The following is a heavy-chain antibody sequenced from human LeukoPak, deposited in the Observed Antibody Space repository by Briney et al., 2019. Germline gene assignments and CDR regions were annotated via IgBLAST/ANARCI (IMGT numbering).Heavy chain of an antibody. V-gene: IGHV1-69*05. CDR3: ARGNGGSYYFDY. J-gene: IGHJ4*02. D-gene: IGHD1-26*01. CDR1: GGTFSSYA. Sequence: SVKVSCKASGGTFSSYAISWVRQAPGQGLEWMGRIIPIFGTANYAQKFQGRVTITTDESTSTAYMELSSPRSEDTPVYYCARGNGGSYYFDYWGQGTLVTVSS. CDR2: IIPIFGTA.